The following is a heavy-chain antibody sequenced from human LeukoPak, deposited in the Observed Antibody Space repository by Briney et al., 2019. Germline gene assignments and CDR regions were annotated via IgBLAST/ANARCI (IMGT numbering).Heavy chain of an antibody. Sequence: PGGSLRLSCAASGITFRSYGMHWVRQAPGKGLEWVAFVSYDGSSKSYGDSVKGRFTIFRDSSKNTVFLQMSSLRAEDTAVYHCAKEAGHTYGGVYFDYWGQGTLVTVSS. J-gene: IGHJ4*02. CDR3: AKEAGHTYGGVYFDY. D-gene: IGHD2-8*01. V-gene: IGHV3-30*18. CDR2: VSYDGSSK. CDR1: GITFRSYG.